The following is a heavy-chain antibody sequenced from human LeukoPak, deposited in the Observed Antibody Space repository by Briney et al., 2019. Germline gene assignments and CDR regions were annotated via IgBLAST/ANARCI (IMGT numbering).Heavy chain of an antibody. CDR1: GGSISSYY. V-gene: IGHV4-59*01. CDR2: IYYSGST. J-gene: IGHJ4*02. CDR3: ASVDTAMCH. Sequence: SETLSLTCTVSGGSISSYYWSWIRQPPGKGLEWIGYIYYSGSTNYNPSLKSRVTISVDTSKNQFSLKLSSVTAADTAVYYCASVDTAMCHWGQGTLVTVSS. D-gene: IGHD5-18*01.